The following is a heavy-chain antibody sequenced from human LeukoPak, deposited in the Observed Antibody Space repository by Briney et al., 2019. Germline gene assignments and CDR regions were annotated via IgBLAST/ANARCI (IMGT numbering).Heavy chain of an antibody. CDR2: ISSSASTI. V-gene: IGHV3-11*04. J-gene: IGHJ3*02. Sequence: PGGSLRLSCAASGFTFSDYYMSWIRQPPGKGLEWVSHISSSASTIYYADSVKGRFTISRDNAKNSLYLQMNSLRAEDTAVYHCARSYDYVWGNYRLNADIWGQGTVVTVSS. CDR1: GFTFSDYY. CDR3: ARSYDYVWGNYRLNADI. D-gene: IGHD3-16*02.